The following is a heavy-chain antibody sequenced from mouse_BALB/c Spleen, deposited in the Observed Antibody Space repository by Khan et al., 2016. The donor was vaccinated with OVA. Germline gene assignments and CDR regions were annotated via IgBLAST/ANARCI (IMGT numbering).Heavy chain of an antibody. CDR3: ARVYGGVFDY. Sequence: VQLKQSGPGLVKPSQSLSLTCTVTGYSITSDYAWNWIRQFPGNKLEWMGYISYSGNTNYNPSLKSRISITRDKSKNQFFLQLNSLTTEDTATCYCARVYGGVFDYWVQVTTPTVSS. CDR1: GYSITSDYA. D-gene: IGHD1-1*01. CDR2: ISYSGNT. V-gene: IGHV3-2*02. J-gene: IGHJ2*01.